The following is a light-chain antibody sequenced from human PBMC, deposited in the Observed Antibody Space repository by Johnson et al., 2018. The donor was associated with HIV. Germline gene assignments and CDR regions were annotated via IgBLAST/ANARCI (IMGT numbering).Light chain of an antibody. J-gene: IGLJ1*01. Sequence: QSVLTQPPSVSAAPGQKVTISCSGSSSNIGNNYVSWYQQLPGTAPKLLIYENNKRPSGIPDRFSGSKSGTSATLGITGLQTGDEADHYCGTWDHSLSTGGVFGTGTKVTVL. CDR1: SSNIGNNY. CDR2: ENN. V-gene: IGLV1-51*02. CDR3: GTWDHSLSTGGV.